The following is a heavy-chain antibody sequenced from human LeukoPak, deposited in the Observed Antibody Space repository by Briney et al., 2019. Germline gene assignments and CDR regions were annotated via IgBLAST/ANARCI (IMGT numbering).Heavy chain of an antibody. CDR2: INHSGST. D-gene: IGHD2-21*02. Sequence: SETLSLTCVVYGGSFSGHYWSWIRQPPGKGLEWIGEINHSGSTNYNPSLKSRVTISVDTSKNQFSLKLSSVTAADTAVYYCARVKGAATAGYWGQGTLVTVSS. V-gene: IGHV4-34*01. CDR3: ARVKGAATAGY. J-gene: IGHJ4*02. CDR1: GGSFSGHY.